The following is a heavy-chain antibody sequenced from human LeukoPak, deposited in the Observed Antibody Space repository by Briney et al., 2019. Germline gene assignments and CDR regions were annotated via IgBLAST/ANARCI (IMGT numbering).Heavy chain of an antibody. CDR1: GFTFSGSA. CDR2: IRSKANSYAT. J-gene: IGHJ4*02. Sequence: PGGSLRLSCAASGFTFSGSAMHWVRQASGKGLEWVFRIRSKANSYATAYAASVKGRFTISRDDSKNTAYLQMNSLKTEDTAVYYCARGGYDSSNYYSWYFDYWGQGTLVTVSS. CDR3: ARGGYDSSNYYSWYFDY. V-gene: IGHV3-73*01. D-gene: IGHD3-22*01.